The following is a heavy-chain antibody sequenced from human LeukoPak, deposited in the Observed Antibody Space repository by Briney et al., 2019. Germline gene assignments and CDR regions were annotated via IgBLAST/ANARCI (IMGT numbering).Heavy chain of an antibody. D-gene: IGHD3-9*01. Sequence: GASVKGSCKVSGYTLTELSMHWVRQAPGKGLEWMGGFDPEDGETIYAQKFQGRVTMTEDTSTDTAYMELSSLRSEDTAVYYCATVLVNYDILTGYCWGQGTLVTVSS. V-gene: IGHV1-24*01. J-gene: IGHJ4*02. CDR2: FDPEDGET. CDR1: GYTLTELS. CDR3: ATVLVNYDILTGYC.